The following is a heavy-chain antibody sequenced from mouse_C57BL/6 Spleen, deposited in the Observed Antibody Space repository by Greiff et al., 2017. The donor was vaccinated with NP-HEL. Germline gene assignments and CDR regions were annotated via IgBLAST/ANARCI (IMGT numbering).Heavy chain of an antibody. V-gene: IGHV1-61*01. J-gene: IGHJ4*01. D-gene: IGHD3-2*02. CDR2: IYPSDSET. CDR3: ARSGFYHGAMDY. CDR1: GYTFTSYW. Sequence: QVQLQQPGAELVRPGSSVKLSCKASGYTFTSYWMDWVKQRPGQGLEWIGNIYPSDSETHYNQKFKDKATLTVDKSSSTAYMQLSSLTSEDSAVYYCARSGFYHGAMDYWGQRPSVTVAS.